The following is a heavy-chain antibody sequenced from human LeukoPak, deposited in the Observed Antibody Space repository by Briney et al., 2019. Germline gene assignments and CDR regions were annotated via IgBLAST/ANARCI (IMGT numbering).Heavy chain of an antibody. CDR2: ISSDGSNK. Sequence: GGSLRLSCAASGFTFSNYSMHWVRQAPGKGLEWVAIISSDGSNKFYADSVKGRFTISRDNSNNTLYLQMNSLRAEDTDVYYCARRNFLDFDYWGQGTLVTVSS. V-gene: IGHV3-30*04. CDR3: ARRNFLDFDY. CDR1: GFTFSNYS. D-gene: IGHD4-11*01. J-gene: IGHJ4*02.